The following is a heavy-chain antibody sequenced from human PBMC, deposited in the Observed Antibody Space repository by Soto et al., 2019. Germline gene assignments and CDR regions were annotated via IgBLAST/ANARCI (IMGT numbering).Heavy chain of an antibody. CDR2: IYYSGST. D-gene: IGHD3-10*01. V-gene: IGHV4-39*01. CDR1: GGSISGGGYY. J-gene: IGHJ5*02. CDR3: ASLWFGGWDNWFDP. Sequence: PSETLSLTCTVSGGSISGGGYYWSWIRQPPGKGLEWIGSIYYSGSTYYNPSLKSRVTISVDTSKNQFSLKLSSVTAADTAVYYCASLWFGGWDNWFDPWGQGTLVTVSS.